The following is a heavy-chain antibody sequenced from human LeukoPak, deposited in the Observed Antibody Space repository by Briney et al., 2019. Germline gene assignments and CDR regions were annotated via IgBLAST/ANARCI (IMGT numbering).Heavy chain of an antibody. CDR1: GGSISNYY. CDR2: IYYSGST. CDR3: ARNAVLNSGSCHRGYYYYMDV. V-gene: IGHV4-59*01. D-gene: IGHD1-26*01. Sequence: SETLSLTCTVSGGSISNYYWSWIRQPPGKGLEWIGYIYYSGSTNYNPSLKSRFTISLDTSKNQFSLKLSSVTAADTAVYYCARNAVLNSGSCHRGYYYYMDVWGKGTTVTVSS. J-gene: IGHJ6*03.